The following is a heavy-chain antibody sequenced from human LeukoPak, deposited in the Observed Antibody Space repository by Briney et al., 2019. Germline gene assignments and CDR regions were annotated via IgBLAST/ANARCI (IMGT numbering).Heavy chain of an antibody. Sequence: GGSLRLSCAASGFTFSGDAMHWVRQAPAKGLEWVAFISFDGNKKYFADSVKGRFTISRDNSKNTLYLQMNSLRSEDTAIYYCAKDLATKYTLHYWGQGTLVTVSS. V-gene: IGHV3-30*18. CDR1: GFTFSGDA. CDR3: AKDLATKYTLHY. D-gene: IGHD6-6*01. J-gene: IGHJ4*02. CDR2: ISFDGNKK.